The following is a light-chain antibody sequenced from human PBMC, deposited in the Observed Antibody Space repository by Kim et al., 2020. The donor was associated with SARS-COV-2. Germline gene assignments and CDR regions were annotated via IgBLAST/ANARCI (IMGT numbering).Light chain of an antibody. V-gene: IGLV2-8*01. Sequence: QSALTQPPSASGSPGQSVTISCTGSSSDVGGYHYVSWYQQHPGKAPKLIVFEVNKRPSGVPARFSGSKSGNTASLTVSGLQTDDEADYYCSSYASGDTLIFGGGTQLTVL. J-gene: IGLJ2*01. CDR3: SSYASGDTLI. CDR2: EVN. CDR1: SSDVGGYHY.